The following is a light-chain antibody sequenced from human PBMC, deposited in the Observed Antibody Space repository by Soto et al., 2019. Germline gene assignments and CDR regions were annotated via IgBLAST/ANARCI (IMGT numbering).Light chain of an antibody. CDR1: SSDVGAYGY. CDR3: SSYTTINPGV. V-gene: IGLV2-14*01. CDR2: EVN. J-gene: IGLJ3*02. Sequence: QSALTQPASVSGSPGQSITISCTGTSSDVGAYGYVSWYQQHPGKSPKIILYEVNNRPSGLSNRFSGSKSGNTASLTISGLQAEDEADYYCSSYTTINPGVFGGGTKLTVL.